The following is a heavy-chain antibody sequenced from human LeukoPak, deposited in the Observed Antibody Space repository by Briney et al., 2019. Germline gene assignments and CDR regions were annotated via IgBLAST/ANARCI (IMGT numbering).Heavy chain of an antibody. Sequence: GGSLRLSCAASGFTFSSYGMHWVRQAPGKGLEWVAFIRNDGSTKFYADSVKGRFTISRDNSENTLYLQMNSLRAEDTAVYYCAKDLPVAHFDYWGQGTLVTVSS. J-gene: IGHJ4*02. CDR2: IRNDGSTK. CDR3: AKDLPVAHFDY. CDR1: GFTFSSYG. V-gene: IGHV3-30*02. D-gene: IGHD2-2*01.